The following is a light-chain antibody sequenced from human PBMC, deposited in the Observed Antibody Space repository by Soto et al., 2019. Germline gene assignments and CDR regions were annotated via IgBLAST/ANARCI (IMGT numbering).Light chain of an antibody. V-gene: IGKV1-5*03. J-gene: IGKJ1*01. Sequence: DLPMTRSPSTLFASVGDRVTITCRAIQILSTWLAWYQQKPGKAPKLLIYEASSLEGGVPSRFSGSGSGTEFTLTISSLQPDDFATYYCQQYNNYWTFGQGTKVEIK. CDR1: QILSTW. CDR2: EAS. CDR3: QQYNNYWT.